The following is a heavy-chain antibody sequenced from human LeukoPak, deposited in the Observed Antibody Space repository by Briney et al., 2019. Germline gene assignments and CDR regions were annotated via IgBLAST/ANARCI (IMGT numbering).Heavy chain of an antibody. CDR2: INPNSGGT. Sequence: GASVKVSCKASGYTFTGYYMHWVRQAPGQGLEWMGRINPNSGGTNYAQKFQGRVTMTRDTSTSTVYMELSSLRSEDTAVYYCARRGRDGYNSESFSWFDPWGQGTLVTVSS. D-gene: IGHD5-24*01. J-gene: IGHJ5*02. CDR3: ARRGRDGYNSESFSWFDP. V-gene: IGHV1-2*06. CDR1: GYTFTGYY.